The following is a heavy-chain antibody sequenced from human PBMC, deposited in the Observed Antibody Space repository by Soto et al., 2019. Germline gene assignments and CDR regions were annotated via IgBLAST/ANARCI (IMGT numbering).Heavy chain of an antibody. CDR1: GYAFTTYY. J-gene: IGHJ5*02. Sequence: QVQLVQSGAEVKKPGASVKVSCKASGYAFTTYYMHWVRQAPGQGLEWLGIINPSGGRTTYAQNFQSRVTMTRDTSTSTVYMELSSLRSEDTAVYYCARDGCITATCAGGGNWFDPWGQGTPVTVSS. V-gene: IGHV1-46*01. D-gene: IGHD3-10*01. CDR2: INPSGGRT. CDR3: ARDGCITATCAGGGNWFDP.